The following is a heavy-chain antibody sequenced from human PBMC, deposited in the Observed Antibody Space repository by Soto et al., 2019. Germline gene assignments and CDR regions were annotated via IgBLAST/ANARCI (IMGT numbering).Heavy chain of an antibody. CDR2: IKQDGSEK. Sequence: GGSLRLSCAASGFTFSSYWMSWVRQAPGKGLEWVANIKQDGSEKYYVDSVKGRFTISRDNAKNSLYLQMNSLRAEDTAVYYCARLKGHWSSGWNWFDPWGQGTLVTVSS. CDR3: ARLKGHWSSGWNWFDP. D-gene: IGHD6-19*01. CDR1: GFTFSSYW. J-gene: IGHJ5*02. V-gene: IGHV3-7*01.